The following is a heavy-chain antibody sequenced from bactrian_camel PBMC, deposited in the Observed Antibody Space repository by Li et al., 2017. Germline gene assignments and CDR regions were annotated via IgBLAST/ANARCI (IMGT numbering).Heavy chain of an antibody. Sequence: QVQLVESGGGLVQPGGSLRLSCAASGFIFSSYWMYWVRQAPGKGFEWLAGIDEGGERTVYSDSAKGRFTVSRDNAKNTLYLQLNSLKTEDTAMYYCARVYNFGQGTQVTVS. V-gene: IGHV3S1*01. CDR2: IDEGGERT. J-gene: IGHJ4*01. CDR1: GFIFSSYW.